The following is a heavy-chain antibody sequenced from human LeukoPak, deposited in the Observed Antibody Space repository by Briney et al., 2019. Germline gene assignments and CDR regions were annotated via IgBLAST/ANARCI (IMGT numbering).Heavy chain of an antibody. Sequence: SETLSLTCTVSGGSISSYYWSWIRQPPGKGLEWIGEIYHSGSTTYNPSLQSRVTISVDTSKSQFSLKLSSVTAADTAVYYCARGGRRMITVGGLFDGMDVWGQGTTVTVSS. CDR1: GGSISSYY. D-gene: IGHD3-16*02. CDR3: ARGGRRMITVGGLFDGMDV. J-gene: IGHJ6*02. CDR2: IYHSGST. V-gene: IGHV4-34*01.